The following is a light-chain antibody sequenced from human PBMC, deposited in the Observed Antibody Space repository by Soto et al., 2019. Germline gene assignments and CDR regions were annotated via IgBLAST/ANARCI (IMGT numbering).Light chain of an antibody. CDR3: QQYVSSPWA. Sequence: EIVITQSPATLSGSPGERATLSCMASQSVSSNLAWYQQKPGHAPRLLIYGASTRATGIPARFSGSGSGTEFTLTISSLQSEDFAVYYCQQYVSSPWAFGQGTKGDI. J-gene: IGKJ1*01. CDR2: GAS. V-gene: IGKV3-15*01. CDR1: QSVSSN.